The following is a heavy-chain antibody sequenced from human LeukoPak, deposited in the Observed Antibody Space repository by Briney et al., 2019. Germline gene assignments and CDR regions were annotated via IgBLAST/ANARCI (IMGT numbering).Heavy chain of an antibody. D-gene: IGHD6-13*01. CDR3: ARSSSWYSPAYN. Sequence: TSSETLSLTCTVSGGSISSSSYYWGWIRQPPGKGLEWIGSIYYSGSTYYNPSLKSRVTISVDTSKNQFSLKLSSVTAADTAVYYCARSSSWYSPAYNWGQGTLVSVSS. J-gene: IGHJ4*02. CDR1: GGSISSSSYY. CDR2: IYYSGST. V-gene: IGHV4-39*07.